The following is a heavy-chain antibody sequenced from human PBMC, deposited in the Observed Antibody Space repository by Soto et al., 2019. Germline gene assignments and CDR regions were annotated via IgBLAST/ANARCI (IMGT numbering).Heavy chain of an antibody. D-gene: IGHD3-22*01. V-gene: IGHV4-39*01. CDR1: GGSISSSSYY. CDR3: ARHYYDTLGY. CDR2: IYYSGST. Sequence: SETLSLTCPVSGGSISSSSYYWGWIRQPPGKGLEWIGSIYYSGSTYYNPSLKSRVTISVDTSKNQFSLKLSSVTAADTAVYYCARHYYDTLGYWGQGTLVTVSS. J-gene: IGHJ4*02.